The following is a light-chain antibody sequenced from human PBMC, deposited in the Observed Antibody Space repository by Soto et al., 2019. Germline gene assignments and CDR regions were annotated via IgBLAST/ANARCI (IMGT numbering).Light chain of an antibody. Sequence: QSVLTQPPSASGTPGQRVTISCSGSSSNIKTNTVNWYQQLPGRAPKVLIFDNNLRPSGVPDRIAGSKSGTSASLTISGLQSEDEADYYCATWDDSLNGGVFGGGTKLTVL. J-gene: IGLJ3*02. CDR1: SSNIKTNT. CDR3: ATWDDSLNGGV. V-gene: IGLV1-44*01. CDR2: DNN.